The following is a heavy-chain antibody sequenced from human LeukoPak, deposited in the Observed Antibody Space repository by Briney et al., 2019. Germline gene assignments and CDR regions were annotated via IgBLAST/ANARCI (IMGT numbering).Heavy chain of an antibody. CDR3: ARGYSSGWYTFFDY. CDR2: IGTAGDT. D-gene: IGHD6-19*01. Sequence: GGSLRLSCAASGFTFSSYDMHWVRQATGKGLEWVSAIGTAGDTYYPGSVKGRFTISRENAKNSLYLQMNSLRAGDTAVYYCARGYSSGWYTFFDYWGQGTLVTVPS. CDR1: GFTFSSYD. V-gene: IGHV3-13*01. J-gene: IGHJ4*02.